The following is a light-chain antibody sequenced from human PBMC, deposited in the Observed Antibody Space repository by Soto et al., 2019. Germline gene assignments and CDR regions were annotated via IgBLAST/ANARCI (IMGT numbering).Light chain of an antibody. J-gene: IGKJ1*01. Sequence: EIVMTQSPATLSVSPGERATLSCRASQSVSGSLAWYQQKPGQPPRLLIFGASTRATGVPARFSGSGSGTDFTLTITTLQSEDFAFYYCQQYNNWPRTFGQGTKVDIK. V-gene: IGKV3-15*01. CDR1: QSVSGS. CDR3: QQYNNWPRT. CDR2: GAS.